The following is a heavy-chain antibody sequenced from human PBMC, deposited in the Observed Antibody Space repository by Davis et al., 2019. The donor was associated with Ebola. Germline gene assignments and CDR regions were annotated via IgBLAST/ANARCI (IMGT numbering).Heavy chain of an antibody. CDR1: GASISTSSFY. CDR3: ARGAGAAVAQLL. CDR2: VYYSGSS. V-gene: IGHV4-39*07. Sequence: MPSETLSLTCTVSGASISTSSFYWAWIRQPPGKGLEWIGTVYYSGSSYYNPSLKSRVTVSIDTSKNRFSLKLTSVTAADTAVYYCARGAGAAVAQLLWGQGTMVTVSS. J-gene: IGHJ3*01. D-gene: IGHD6-19*01.